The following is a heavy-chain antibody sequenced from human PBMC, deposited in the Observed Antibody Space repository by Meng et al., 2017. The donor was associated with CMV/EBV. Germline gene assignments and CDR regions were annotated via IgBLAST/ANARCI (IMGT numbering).Heavy chain of an antibody. CDR1: GGSISSSSYY. CDR2: IYYSGST. CDR3: ARDGQTNDFWSGQYYYYYYGMDV. Sequence: GSLRLSYTVSGGSISSSSYYWGWIRQPPGKGLEWIGSIYYSGSTYYNPSLKSRVTISVDTSKNQFSLKLSSVTAADTAVYYCARDGQTNDFWSGQYYYYYYGMDVWGQGTTVTVSS. J-gene: IGHJ6*02. D-gene: IGHD3-3*01. V-gene: IGHV4-39*07.